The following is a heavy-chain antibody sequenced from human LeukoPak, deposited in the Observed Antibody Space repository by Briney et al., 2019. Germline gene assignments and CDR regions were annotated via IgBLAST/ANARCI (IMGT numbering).Heavy chain of an antibody. Sequence: ASVKVSCKASGYTFTDFYIHWVRQAPGQGPEYMGRINTHNGGTVYALQFQGRLSMTRDTSISTAYMELQSLRSEDTAVYYCARDHDYEGLKGNYWGRGTMVTVSS. V-gene: IGHV1-2*06. D-gene: IGHD3-16*01. CDR1: GYTFTDFY. J-gene: IGHJ4*02. CDR2: INTHNGGT. CDR3: ARDHDYEGLKGNY.